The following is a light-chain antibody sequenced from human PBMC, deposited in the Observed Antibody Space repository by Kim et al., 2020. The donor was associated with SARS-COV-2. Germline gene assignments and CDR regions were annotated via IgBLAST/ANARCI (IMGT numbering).Light chain of an antibody. CDR2: AAS. CDR1: QGISNS. V-gene: IGKV1-27*01. Sequence: AAVGDRVNITCRASQGISNSLAWLQQKPGKAPKVLIYAASTLQSGVPSRFSGSGSGTDFTLTISSLQPEDGATYYCQKYNAAPWTFGQGTKVDIK. J-gene: IGKJ1*01. CDR3: QKYNAAPWT.